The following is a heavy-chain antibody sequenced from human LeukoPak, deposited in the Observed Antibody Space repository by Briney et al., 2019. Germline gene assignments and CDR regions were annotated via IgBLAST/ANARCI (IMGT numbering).Heavy chain of an antibody. CDR1: GLTFSSYS. CDR3: ARDNTAVGDGLDY. Sequence: GGSLRLSCAASGLTFSSYSMNWVRQAPGKGLEWVSSISRGSSYIYYADSVKGRFTISRDNAKNSLYLQMNSRRAEDTAVYYCARDNTAVGDGLDYWGQGTLVTVSS. CDR2: ISRGSSYI. D-gene: IGHD5-18*01. V-gene: IGHV3-21*01. J-gene: IGHJ4*02.